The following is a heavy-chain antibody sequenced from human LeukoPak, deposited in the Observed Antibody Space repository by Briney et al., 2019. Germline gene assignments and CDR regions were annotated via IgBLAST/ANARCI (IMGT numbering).Heavy chain of an antibody. D-gene: IGHD3-16*01. Sequence: GGSLRLSCAASGFTFSTYDIHWVRQAPGKGLEWVAVISYDGSNTYYADSVKGRFTISRDNAKNSLYLQMNSLRAEDTAVYYCARGGSGRSFDYWGQGTLVTVSS. CDR1: GFTFSTYD. CDR3: ARGGSGRSFDY. CDR2: ISYDGSNT. J-gene: IGHJ4*02. V-gene: IGHV3-30*03.